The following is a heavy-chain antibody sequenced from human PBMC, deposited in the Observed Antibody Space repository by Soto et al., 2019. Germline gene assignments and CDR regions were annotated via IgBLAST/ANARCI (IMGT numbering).Heavy chain of an antibody. J-gene: IGHJ4*02. Sequence: PGGSLRLSCAASGFTFSSYGMHWVRQATGKGLEWVSAIGTAGDTYYPGSVKGRFTISRENAKNSLYLQMNSLRAGDTAVYYCASSRSGYYVIDYWGQGTLVTISS. CDR1: GFTFSSYG. CDR2: IGTAGDT. CDR3: ASSRSGYYVIDY. D-gene: IGHD3-22*01. V-gene: IGHV3-13*01.